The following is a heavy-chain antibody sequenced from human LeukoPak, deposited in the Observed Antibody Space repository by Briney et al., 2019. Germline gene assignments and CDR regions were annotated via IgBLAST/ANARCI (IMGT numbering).Heavy chain of an antibody. J-gene: IGHJ4*02. CDR2: IYSGGST. Sequence: GGSLRLSCAASGFTVSNSYMSWVRQAPGKGLEWVSLIYSGGSTYYADSVKGRFTISRDNSKNTVYLQMNSLRAEDTAVYYCARDSYYHSGGYYLNWGQGTLVTVSS. V-gene: IGHV3-66*01. D-gene: IGHD3-22*01. CDR3: ARDSYYHSGGYYLN. CDR1: GFTVSNSY.